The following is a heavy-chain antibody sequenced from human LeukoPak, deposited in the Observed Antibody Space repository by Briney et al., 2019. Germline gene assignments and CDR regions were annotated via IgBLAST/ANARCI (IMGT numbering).Heavy chain of an antibody. Sequence: GRSLRLSCAASGFTFNSFPMHWVRQAPGKGLEWVAVVLNDGSTKYYADYVRGRFTISRDNSKDTVYLQRNSLRVEDTAIYYCARGETTTSPYFDYWGQGTLVTVSS. CDR1: GFTFNSFP. D-gene: IGHD1-26*01. CDR3: ARGETTTSPYFDY. V-gene: IGHV3-30*04. CDR2: VLNDGSTK. J-gene: IGHJ4*02.